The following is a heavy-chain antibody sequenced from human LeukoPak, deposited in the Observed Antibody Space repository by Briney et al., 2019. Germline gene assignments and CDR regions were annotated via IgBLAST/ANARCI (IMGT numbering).Heavy chain of an antibody. J-gene: IGHJ4*02. CDR2: IYWDDGK. V-gene: IGHV2-5*02. D-gene: IGHD5-18*01. CDR1: GFSLSTSGAG. CDR3: AHVDTAMVHLDY. Sequence: SGPTLVNPTQTLTLTCTFSGFSLSTSGAGVGWIRQPPGKALEWLALIYWDDGKRYSPSLKSRLTITKDTSKNQVVLTMTNMDPVDTATYYCAHVDTAMVHLDYWGQGTLVTVSS.